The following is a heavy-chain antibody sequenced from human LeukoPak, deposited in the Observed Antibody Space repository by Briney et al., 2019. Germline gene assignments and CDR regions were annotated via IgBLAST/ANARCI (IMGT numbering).Heavy chain of an antibody. CDR3: AKPRPGGSTEPFDS. D-gene: IGHD1-26*01. V-gene: IGHV3-23*01. CDR2: IRTGDDST. Sequence: GGAPRLSCAASGFTFSIHGMSWVRQAPGKGLEWVSAIRTGDDSTYYADSVKGRFTISRGNAKDMLYLQMNSLRAEDTAVYYCAKPRPGGSTEPFDSWGQGTLVTVSS. J-gene: IGHJ4*02. CDR1: GFTFSIHG.